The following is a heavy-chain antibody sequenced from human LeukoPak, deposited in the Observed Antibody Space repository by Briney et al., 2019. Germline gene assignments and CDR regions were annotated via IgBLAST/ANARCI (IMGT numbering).Heavy chain of an antibody. CDR1: GFTFSSYA. CDR2: IRSKAYGGTT. Sequence: GGSLRLSCAASGFTFSSYAMSWVRQAPGKGLEWVGFIRSKAYGGTTEYAASVKGRFTISRDDSKSIAYLQMNSLKTEGTAVYYCTSEQQLARPHYYYYYMDVWGKGTTVTVSS. J-gene: IGHJ6*03. CDR3: TSEQQLARPHYYYYYMDV. V-gene: IGHV3-49*04. D-gene: IGHD6-13*01.